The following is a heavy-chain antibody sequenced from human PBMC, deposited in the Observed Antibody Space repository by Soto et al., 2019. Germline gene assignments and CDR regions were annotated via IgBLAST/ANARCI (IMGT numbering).Heavy chain of an antibody. CDR3: ARGGAGGQLWLMGMDV. Sequence: SETLSLTCAVYGGSFSGYYWSWIRQPPGKGLEWIGEINHSGSTNYNPSLKSRVTISVDTSKNQFSLKLSSVTAADTAVYYCARGGAGGQLWLMGMDVWGQGTTVTVSS. J-gene: IGHJ6*02. CDR2: INHSGST. V-gene: IGHV4-34*01. D-gene: IGHD5-18*01. CDR1: GGSFSGYY.